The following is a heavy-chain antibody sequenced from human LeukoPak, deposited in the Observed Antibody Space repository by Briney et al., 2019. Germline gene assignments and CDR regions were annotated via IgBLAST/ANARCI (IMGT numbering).Heavy chain of an antibody. J-gene: IGHJ4*02. CDR3: ARGYYGSGRFFQGPLRY. CDR2: IWYDGSNK. Sequence: PGRSLRLSCAASGFTFSSYGMHWVRQAPGKALEWVAVIWYDGSNKYYADSVKGRFTISRDNSKNTLYLQMNSLRAEDTAVYYCARGYYGSGRFFQGPLRYWGQGTLVTVSS. V-gene: IGHV3-33*01. CDR1: GFTFSSYG. D-gene: IGHD3-10*01.